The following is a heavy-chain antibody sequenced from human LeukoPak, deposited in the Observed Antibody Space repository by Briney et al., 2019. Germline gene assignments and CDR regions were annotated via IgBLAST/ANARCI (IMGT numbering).Heavy chain of an antibody. V-gene: IGHV3-30*18. CDR1: GFTFSSYG. Sequence: GRSLRLSCAASGFTFSSYGMHWVRQAPGKGLEWVAVISYDGSNKYYADSVKGRFTISRDNSKNTLYLQMNSLRAEDTAVYYCAKDHVWGLDYWGQGTLVTVSS. J-gene: IGHJ4*02. D-gene: IGHD7-27*01. CDR2: ISYDGSNK. CDR3: AKDHVWGLDY.